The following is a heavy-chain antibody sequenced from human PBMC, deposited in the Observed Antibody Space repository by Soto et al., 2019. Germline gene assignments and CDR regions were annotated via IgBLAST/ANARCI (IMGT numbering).Heavy chain of an antibody. V-gene: IGHV1-18*01. CDR1: GYTFTDYG. J-gene: IGHJ4*02. CDR2: ISTYRGNT. CDR3: ATRSPAFDY. Sequence: QVQLVQSGPEVKMPGASVKVSCKTSGYTFTDYGISWVRQAPGQGLEWMGWISTYRGNTNYAQKFQGRVTMTTDTSTSTAYMELRSLRSDDTAVYYCATRSPAFDYWGQGTLVTVSS.